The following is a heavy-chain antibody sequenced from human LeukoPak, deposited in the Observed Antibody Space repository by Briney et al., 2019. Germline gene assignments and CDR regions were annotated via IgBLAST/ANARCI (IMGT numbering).Heavy chain of an antibody. D-gene: IGHD3-10*01. CDR1: GFTFSSYW. J-gene: IGHJ6*04. CDR2: INSDGSST. CDR3: ARVGIGFGEYYYYGMDV. Sequence: SGGSLRLSCAASGFTFSSYWMHWVRQAPGKGLVWVSRINSDGSSTSYADSVKGRFTISRDNAKNTLYLQMNSLRAEDTAVYYCARVGIGFGEYYYYGMDVWGKGATVTVSS. V-gene: IGHV3-74*01.